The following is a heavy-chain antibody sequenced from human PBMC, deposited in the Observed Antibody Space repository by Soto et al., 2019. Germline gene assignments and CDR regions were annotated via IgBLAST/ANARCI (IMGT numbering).Heavy chain of an antibody. CDR2: MNTNSGNT. CDR3: ARERTGTTSMDV. V-gene: IGHV1-8*01. Sequence: QVQLVQSGAEVKKPGASVKVSCKASGYTFNSYDINWVRQATGQGLEWMGWMNTNSGNTGYAQKFRGRVTMTRNTSISTAYMELSSLRSEDTAVYYCARERTGTTSMDVWGQGTTVTVSS. D-gene: IGHD1-1*01. J-gene: IGHJ6*02. CDR1: GYTFNSYD.